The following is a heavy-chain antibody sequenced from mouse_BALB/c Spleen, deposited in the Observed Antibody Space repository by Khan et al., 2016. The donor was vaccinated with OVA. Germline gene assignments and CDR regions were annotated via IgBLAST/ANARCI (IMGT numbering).Heavy chain of an antibody. CDR2: MIYSGNT. CDR1: GDSITSGY. Sequence: MQLEESGPSLVKPSQTLSLTCSVTGDSITSGYWNWIRKFPGNKLEYMGYMIYSGNTYYNPSLNSRISITRHTSKTQYYLQLNSVTTEDTATYYCARSTYRYAFAYWGQGTLVTVSA. J-gene: IGHJ3*01. CDR3: ARSTYRYAFAY. V-gene: IGHV3-8*02. D-gene: IGHD2-14*01.